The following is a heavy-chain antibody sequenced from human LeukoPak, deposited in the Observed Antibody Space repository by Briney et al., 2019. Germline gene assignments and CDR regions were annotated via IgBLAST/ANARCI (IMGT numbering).Heavy chain of an antibody. CDR1: GYTFTSYG. D-gene: IGHD3-22*01. J-gene: IGHJ5*02. CDR3: ARDPDYDSSGYYLRDWFDP. Sequence: GASVKVSCKASGYTFTSYGISWVRQAPGQGLEWMGWISAYNGNTNYAQKLQGRVTTTTDTSTSTAYMELRSLRSDDTAVYYCARDPDYDSSGYYLRDWFDPWGQGTLVTVSS. CDR2: ISAYNGNT. V-gene: IGHV1-18*01.